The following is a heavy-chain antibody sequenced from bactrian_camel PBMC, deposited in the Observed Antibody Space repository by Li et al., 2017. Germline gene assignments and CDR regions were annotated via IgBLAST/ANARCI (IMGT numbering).Heavy chain of an antibody. Sequence: LSCAASVYLASFDCMGWFRQGPGKEREGVAAIDKDGISTYMDSVKGRFTISRDNAKNTVYLQMNSLKPEDTAMYYCAAGWMTIMTAAKALDVRTYTYWGQGTQVTVS. CDR2: IDKDGIS. D-gene: IGHD3*01. CDR3: AAGWMTIMTAAKALDVRTYTY. J-gene: IGHJ4*01. V-gene: IGHV3S53*01. CDR1: VYLASFDC.